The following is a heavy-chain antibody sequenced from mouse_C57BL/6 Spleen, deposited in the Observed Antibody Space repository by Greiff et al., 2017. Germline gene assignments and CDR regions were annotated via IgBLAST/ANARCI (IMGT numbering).Heavy chain of an antibody. V-gene: IGHV5-4*03. CDR2: ISDGGSYT. Sequence: EVKLVESGGGLVKPGGSLKLSCAASGFTFSSYAMSWVRQTPEKRLEWVATISDGGSYTYYPDNVKGRFTISRDNAKNNLYLQMSHLKSEDTAMYYCARGHGSSSEAMDYWGQGTSVTVSS. J-gene: IGHJ4*01. D-gene: IGHD1-1*01. CDR3: ARGHGSSSEAMDY. CDR1: GFTFSSYA.